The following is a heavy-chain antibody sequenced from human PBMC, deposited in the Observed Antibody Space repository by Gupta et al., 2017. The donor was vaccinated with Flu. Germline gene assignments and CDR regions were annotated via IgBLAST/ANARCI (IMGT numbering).Heavy chain of an antibody. CDR2: IYHDGST. J-gene: IGHJ4*02. CDR3: ARDYRRDSMGVDY. D-gene: IGHD1-26*01. Sequence: QVQLQESGPGLVKPSETLSLTCAVSGDSISSGYYWGWIRQSPEKGLQWSGSIYHDGSTYYNPSLKSRVTISVDTSNNQFSLKLSSVTAADTAVYYCARDYRRDSMGVDYWGQGTLVTVSS. CDR1: GDSISSGYY. V-gene: IGHV4-38-2*02.